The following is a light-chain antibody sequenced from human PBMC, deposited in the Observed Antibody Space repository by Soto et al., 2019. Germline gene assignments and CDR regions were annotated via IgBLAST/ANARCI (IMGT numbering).Light chain of an antibody. CDR1: QTISTY. Sequence: DIQMTQSPSSLSASVGDRVTITCRASQTISTYLNWYLQMPGKAPKLLLYTASSLQSGVPSRFSGGGSGTDFTLTISSLQPEDFATYYCQQSYTTPRTFGQGTKVDIK. V-gene: IGKV1-39*01. CDR2: TAS. J-gene: IGKJ2*01. CDR3: QQSYTTPRT.